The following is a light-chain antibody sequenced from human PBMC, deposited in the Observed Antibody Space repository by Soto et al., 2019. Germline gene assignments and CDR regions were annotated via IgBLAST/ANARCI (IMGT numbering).Light chain of an antibody. CDR3: QQYGNSRWP. Sequence: EIVLTLSPGTLSLAPGERATLSCRASQSLSSTYLAWYRQKPDQSPRLLIYGASSRATGIPDRFSGSGSGTDCTLTISRLEPADYEGYYCQQYGNSRWPVGQVTKADSK. CDR1: QSLSSTY. V-gene: IGKV3-20*01. J-gene: IGKJ1*01. CDR2: GAS.